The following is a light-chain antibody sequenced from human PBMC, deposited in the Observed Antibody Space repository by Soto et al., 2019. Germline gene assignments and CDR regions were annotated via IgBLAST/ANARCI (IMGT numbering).Light chain of an antibody. J-gene: IGKJ4*01. CDR3: RQLNSYPLT. CDR2: AAS. CDR1: QGISSY. V-gene: IGKV1-8*01. Sequence: AIRMTQSPPPLAASTGGRVTITCRASQGISSYLAWYQQKPGKAPKLLIYAASTLQSGVPSRFSGSGSGTEFTLTISSLQPEDFATYYCRQLNSYPLTFGGGTKVDIK.